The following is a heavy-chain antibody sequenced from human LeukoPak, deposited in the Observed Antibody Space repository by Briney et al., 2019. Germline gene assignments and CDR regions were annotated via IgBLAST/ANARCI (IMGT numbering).Heavy chain of an antibody. CDR1: GGSISSYY. CDR2: IYYSGST. CDR3: ARGGYSGYDYAPLDY. J-gene: IGHJ4*02. Sequence: SETLSLTCTVSGGSISSYYWSWIRQPPGKGLEWIGYIYYSGSTNYNPSLKSRVTISIDTSKNQFSLKLSSVTAADTAVYYCARGGYSGYDYAPLDYWGQGTLVTVSS. V-gene: IGHV4-59*01. D-gene: IGHD5-12*01.